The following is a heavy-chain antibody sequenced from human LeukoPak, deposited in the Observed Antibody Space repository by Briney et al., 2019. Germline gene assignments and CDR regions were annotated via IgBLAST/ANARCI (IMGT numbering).Heavy chain of an antibody. J-gene: IGHJ5*02. CDR3: AKDRKGNYYDSSGYSNWFDP. Sequence: RTGGSLRLSCAVSGFTFTSYAMGWVRHAPGKGLGWVSAISGSGGYTYYADSVKGRFTISRDNSKNTMYLQMNSLRAEDTAVYYCAKDRKGNYYDSSGYSNWFDPWGQGNRVTVSA. D-gene: IGHD3-22*01. V-gene: IGHV3-23*01. CDR1: GFTFTSYA. CDR2: ISGSGGYT.